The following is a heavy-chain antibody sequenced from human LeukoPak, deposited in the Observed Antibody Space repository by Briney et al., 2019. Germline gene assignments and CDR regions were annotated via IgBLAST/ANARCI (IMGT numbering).Heavy chain of an antibody. D-gene: IGHD3-22*01. CDR3: ARALNDGSSGDYFVP. CDR1: RYTYTRYY. J-gene: IGHJ5*02. CDR2: INPNSGGT. Sequence: SVHDTFLASRYTYTRYYMHWVRPAPGQGLEWMGWINPNSGGTNYAQKFQGRVTMTNDTSISTAYLELSRLRSDDTAVYYCARALNDGSSGDYFVPWGQGTLVTVSS. V-gene: IGHV1-2*02.